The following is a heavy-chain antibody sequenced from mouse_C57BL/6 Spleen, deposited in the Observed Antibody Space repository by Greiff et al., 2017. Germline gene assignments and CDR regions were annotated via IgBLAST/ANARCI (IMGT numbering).Heavy chain of an antibody. CDR2: IDPEDGDT. Sequence: DVQLQESVAELVRPGASVKLSCTASGFNIKDYYMHWVKQRPEQGLEWIGRIDPEDGDTEYAPTFPGKATMTADTASNTAYLQLSSLTSEDTAVYYCTTPSYARDYWGQGTSVTVSS. J-gene: IGHJ4*01. CDR1: GFNIKDYY. CDR3: TTPSYARDY. V-gene: IGHV14-1*01.